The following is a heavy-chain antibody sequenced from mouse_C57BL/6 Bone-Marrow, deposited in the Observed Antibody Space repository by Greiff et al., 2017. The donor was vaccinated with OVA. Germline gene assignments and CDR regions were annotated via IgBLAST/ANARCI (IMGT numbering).Heavy chain of an antibody. Sequence: QVQLQQPGAELVKPGASVKMSCKASGYTFTSYWITWVKQRPGQGLEWIGDIYPGSGSTNYNEKFKSKATLTVDTSSSTAYMQLSSLTSEDSAVYYGERWDGDGAYWYFDVWGTGTTVTVSA. CDR2: IYPGSGST. CDR3: ERWDGDGAYWYFDV. D-gene: IGHD2-13*01. V-gene: IGHV1-55*01. CDR1: GYTFTSYW. J-gene: IGHJ1*03.